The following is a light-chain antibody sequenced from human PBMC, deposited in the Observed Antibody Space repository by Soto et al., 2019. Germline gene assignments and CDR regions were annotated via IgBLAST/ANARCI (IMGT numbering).Light chain of an antibody. V-gene: IGKV1-39*01. CDR2: AAS. CDR1: QSISTY. CDR3: QQSYSAPPT. Sequence: DIPMTQSPSSLSASVGDRVTITCRASQSISTYLNWYQQMPGKAPNLLIYAASSLQSGAPSRFSGSGSGTDFSLTISSLQPEDFATYYCQQSYSAPPTFGRGTELEIK. J-gene: IGKJ2*01.